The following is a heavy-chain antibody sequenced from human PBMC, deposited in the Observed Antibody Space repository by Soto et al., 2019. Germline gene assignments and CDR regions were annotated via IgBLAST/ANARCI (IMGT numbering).Heavy chain of an antibody. V-gene: IGHV3-74*01. CDR1: GFTFTNYW. CDR2: INSDGTNT. D-gene: IGHD5-18*01. Sequence: EVQLVESGGGLVQPGGSLRLSFVASGFTFTNYWMHWVRQAPGKGLVWVSYINSDGTNTNYADPVKGPFTISTANAKTTLYLPTSSLSVEDTALYYSTTAATYIYDTRFDPWGQGTLVTVSS. J-gene: IGHJ5*02. CDR3: TTAATYIYDTRFDP.